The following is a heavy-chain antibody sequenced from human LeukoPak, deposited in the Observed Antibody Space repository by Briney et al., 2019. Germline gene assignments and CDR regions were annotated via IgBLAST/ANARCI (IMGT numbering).Heavy chain of an antibody. Sequence: SETLSLTCTVYGGSISSTNYFWGWIRQPPGRGLEWIGNIYFSGSTYYNPSLKSRVTISVDTSKNQFSLKLSSVTAADTAVYYFAELHSVTFCRSSSCYRSGFDPWGQGTLVTVSS. CDR1: GGSISSTNYF. CDR3: AELHSVTFCRSSSCYRSGFDP. J-gene: IGHJ5*02. V-gene: IGHV4-39*01. CDR2: IYFSGST. D-gene: IGHD2-2*01.